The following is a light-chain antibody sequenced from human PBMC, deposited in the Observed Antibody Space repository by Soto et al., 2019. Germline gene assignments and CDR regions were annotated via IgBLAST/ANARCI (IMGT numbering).Light chain of an antibody. CDR2: LGS. V-gene: IGKV2-28*01. CDR3: MQALQTPWT. CDR1: QSLLHSNGYNY. Sequence: IVMTQSPLSLPVTPGEPASISCRSSQSLLHSNGYNYLDWYLQKPGQSPQLLIYLGSSQASGVPDRFGGSGSGTAFTLKISRVEAEDVGVYYCMQALQTPWTFGHGPKVEIK. J-gene: IGKJ1*01.